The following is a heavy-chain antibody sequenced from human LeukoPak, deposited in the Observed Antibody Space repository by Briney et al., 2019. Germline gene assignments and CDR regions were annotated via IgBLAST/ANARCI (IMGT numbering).Heavy chain of an antibody. D-gene: IGHD5-24*01. J-gene: IGHJ4*02. CDR3: AKSGYNRFDY. Sequence: GGSLRLSCAASGFTFSSSAMSWVRQAPGKGVEWVSSISGSGSGGSTYYADSVKGRFAISRDNSRNTLYLQMNSLRAEDTAVYYCAKSGYNRFDYWGQGTLVTVSS. V-gene: IGHV3-23*01. CDR1: GFTFSSSA. CDR2: ISGSGSGGST.